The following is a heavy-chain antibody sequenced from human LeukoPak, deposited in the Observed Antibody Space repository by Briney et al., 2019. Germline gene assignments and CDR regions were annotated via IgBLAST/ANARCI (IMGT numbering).Heavy chain of an antibody. J-gene: IGHJ3*02. Sequence: ASVKVSCKASGYTFTSYGISWVRQAPGQGLEWMGWISAYNGNTNYAQKLQGRVTMTTDTSTSTAYMELRSLRSDDTAVYYCARDRDIGYSYGYWVAFDIWGQGTMVTVSS. V-gene: IGHV1-18*01. CDR2: ISAYNGNT. CDR3: ARDRDIGYSYGYWVAFDI. D-gene: IGHD5-18*01. CDR1: GYTFTSYG.